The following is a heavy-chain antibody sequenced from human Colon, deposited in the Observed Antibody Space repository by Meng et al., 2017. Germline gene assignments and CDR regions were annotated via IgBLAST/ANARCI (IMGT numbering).Heavy chain of an antibody. Sequence: ASVNVSCKASGYTFTGYYMHWVRQAPGQGLEWMGRINPNSGGTNYAQKFQGRVTMTRDTSISTAYMELSRLRSDDTAVYYCARWSSSWYVNWFDPWGQGTLVTVSS. CDR1: GYTFTGYY. CDR3: ARWSSSWYVNWFDP. CDR2: INPNSGGT. D-gene: IGHD6-13*01. J-gene: IGHJ5*02. V-gene: IGHV1-2*06.